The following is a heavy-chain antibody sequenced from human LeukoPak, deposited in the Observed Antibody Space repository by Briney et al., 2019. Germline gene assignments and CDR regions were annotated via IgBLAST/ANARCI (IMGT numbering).Heavy chain of an antibody. CDR2: IIPLFGTP. CDR1: GYTFTSYD. V-gene: IGHV1-69*05. D-gene: IGHD4-11*01. J-gene: IGHJ4*02. Sequence: SVKVSCKASGYTFTSYDINWVRQAPGQGLELMGGIIPLFGTPDYAQKFQGRVTVTTDESTSTAYMELSSLRSDDTAVYYCARLMTTYYYFDYWGQGTLVAVAS. CDR3: ARLMTTYYYFDY.